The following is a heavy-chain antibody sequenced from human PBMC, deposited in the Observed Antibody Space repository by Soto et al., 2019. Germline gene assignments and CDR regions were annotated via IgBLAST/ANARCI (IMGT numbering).Heavy chain of an antibody. Sequence: QVHFQESGPGLVKPSETLSLTCTVSGVSINNYYCNWVRQPPGKGLEWIGSIHYSGTTHYNPSLESRVTISAGRAKNQFSLKLNSVTAADTAVYYCAGDTYGMDVWGQGTTVTVSS. CDR2: IHYSGTT. V-gene: IGHV4-59*01. CDR3: AGDTYGMDV. J-gene: IGHJ6*02. CDR1: GVSINNYY.